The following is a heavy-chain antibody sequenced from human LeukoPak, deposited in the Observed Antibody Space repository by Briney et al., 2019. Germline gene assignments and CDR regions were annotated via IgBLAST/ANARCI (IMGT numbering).Heavy chain of an antibody. V-gene: IGHV1-18*01. D-gene: IGHD4-17*01. CDR3: ARDPAHDYGDNWSDP. CDR1: GYTFTSYG. Sequence: ASVNVSCKASGYTFTSYGISWVRQAPGQGLEWMGWISAYNGNTNYAQKLQGRVTMTTDTSTSTAYMELRSLRSDDTAVYYCARDPAHDYGDNWSDPWGQGTLVTVSS. J-gene: IGHJ5*02. CDR2: ISAYNGNT.